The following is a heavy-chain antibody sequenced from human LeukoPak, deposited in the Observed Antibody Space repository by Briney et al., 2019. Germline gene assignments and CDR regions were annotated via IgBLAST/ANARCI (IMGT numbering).Heavy chain of an antibody. CDR1: GGTFSSYA. D-gene: IGHD1-1*01. CDR3: ATEVENFDAFDI. J-gene: IGHJ3*02. CDR2: IIPIFGTA. Sequence: ASVKVSCKASGGTFSSYAISWVRQAPGQGLEWMGGIIPIFGTAIYAQKFQGRVTMTEDTSTDTAYMELSSLRSEDTAVYYCATEVENFDAFDIWGQGTMVTVSS. V-gene: IGHV1-69*06.